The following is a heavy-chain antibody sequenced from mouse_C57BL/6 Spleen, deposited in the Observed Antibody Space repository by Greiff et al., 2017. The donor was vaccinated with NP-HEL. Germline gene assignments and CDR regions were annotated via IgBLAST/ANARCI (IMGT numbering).Heavy chain of an antibody. CDR1: GFTFTDYY. CDR3: ARWDILSSCDLDY. CDR2: IDPADGDT. Sequence: EVQLQQSGAELVKPGASVKLSCTASGFTFTDYYMHWVKQRPDQGLEWIGRIDPADGDTKYVPKFQGKATITADTSSSTAYLQLSSLTSEDTAVYYCARWDILSSCDLDYWGQGTTLTVSS. D-gene: IGHD1-1*02. V-gene: IGHV14-2*01. J-gene: IGHJ2*01.